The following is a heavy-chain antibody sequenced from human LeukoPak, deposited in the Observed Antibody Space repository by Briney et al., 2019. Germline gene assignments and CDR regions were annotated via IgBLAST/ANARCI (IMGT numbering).Heavy chain of an antibody. J-gene: IGHJ4*02. Sequence: PGGSLRLSCAASGFTFSSNYMSWVRQPPGKGLEWIGEINHSGSTNYNPSLESRVTISVDTSKNLFSLKLSSVTAADTAVYYCARGRGRRDGYNSHRQSDYWGQGTLVTVSS. V-gene: IGHV4-34*01. CDR2: INHSGST. D-gene: IGHD5-24*01. CDR1: GFTFSSNY. CDR3: ARGRGRRDGYNSHRQSDY.